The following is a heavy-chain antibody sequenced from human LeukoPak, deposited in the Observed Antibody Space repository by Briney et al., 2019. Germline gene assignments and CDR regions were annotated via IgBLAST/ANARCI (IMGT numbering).Heavy chain of an antibody. J-gene: IGHJ6*03. Sequence: PGGSLRLSCAASGFTFSSYSMNWVRQAPGKGLEWVSSISSSSSYIYYADSVKGRFTISRDNAKNSLYLQMNSLRAEDTAVYYCARGGVPLVAVPIDYYYMDVWGKGTTVTVSS. CDR1: GFTFSSYS. CDR2: ISSSSSYI. D-gene: IGHD2-2*01. V-gene: IGHV3-21*01. CDR3: ARGGVPLVAVPIDYYYMDV.